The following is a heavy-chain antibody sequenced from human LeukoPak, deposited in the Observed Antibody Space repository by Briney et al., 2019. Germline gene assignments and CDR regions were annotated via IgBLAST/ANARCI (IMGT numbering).Heavy chain of an antibody. CDR1: GFTFSSYW. CDR3: VKDHRDSGNYYYYYGMDV. V-gene: IGHV3-7*03. D-gene: IGHD1-26*01. Sequence: GGSLRLSCAASGFTFSSYWMSWVRQAPGKGLEWVANINKDGGEKYYVDSVKGRFTISRDNAKNSLYLQMDSLRAEDTAVYACVKDHRDSGNYYYYYGMDVWGQGTTVAVSS. CDR2: INKDGGEK. J-gene: IGHJ6*02.